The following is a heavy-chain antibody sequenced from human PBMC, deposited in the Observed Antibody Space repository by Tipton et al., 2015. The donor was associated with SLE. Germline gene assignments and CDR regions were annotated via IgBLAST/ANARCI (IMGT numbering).Heavy chain of an antibody. V-gene: IGHV4-39*07. Sequence: TLSLTCTVSGGSISSSSYYWGWIRQPPGKGLEWIGSIYYSGSTYYNPSLKSQVTISVDTSKNQFSLKLSSVTAADTAVYYCASRGYSYGNPDYWGQGTLVTVSS. D-gene: IGHD5-18*01. CDR2: IYYSGST. CDR1: GGSISSSSYY. CDR3: ASRGYSYGNPDY. J-gene: IGHJ4*02.